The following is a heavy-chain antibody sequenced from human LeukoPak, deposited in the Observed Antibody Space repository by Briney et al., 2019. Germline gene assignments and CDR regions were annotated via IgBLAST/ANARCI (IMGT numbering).Heavy chain of an antibody. J-gene: IGHJ4*02. Sequence: PGGSLRLSCAASGFNFNIYAMNWARQAPGKGLEWVSAITGSGDSTYYADSVSGRFTISRDNSKNTVYLHMNSLRGEDTAVYYCAKPRSGVVVGESDHWGQGTLVTVSS. V-gene: IGHV3-23*01. CDR1: GFNFNIYA. D-gene: IGHD2-15*01. CDR2: ITGSGDST. CDR3: AKPRSGVVVGESDH.